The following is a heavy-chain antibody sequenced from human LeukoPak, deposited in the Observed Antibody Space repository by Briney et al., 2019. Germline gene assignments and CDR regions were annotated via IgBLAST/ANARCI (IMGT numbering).Heavy chain of an antibody. CDR1: GFTFSSYS. CDR3: ARESAAAGRYYFDY. Sequence: GGSLRLPCAASGFTFSSYSMNWVRQAPGKGLEWVSYISSSSSTIYYADSVKGRFTISRDNAKNSLYLQMNSLRAEDTAVYYCARESAAAGRYYFDYWGQGNLVTVSS. V-gene: IGHV3-48*01. CDR2: ISSSSSTI. D-gene: IGHD6-13*01. J-gene: IGHJ4*02.